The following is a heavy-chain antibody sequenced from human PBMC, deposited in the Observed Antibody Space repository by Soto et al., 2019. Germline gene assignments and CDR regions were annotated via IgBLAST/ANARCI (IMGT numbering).Heavy chain of an antibody. D-gene: IGHD1-26*01. V-gene: IGHV3-33*01. Sequence: QVQLVESGGGVVQPGRSLRLSCAASGFTFSSYGMHWVRQAPGKGLEWVAVIWYDGSNKYYADSVKGRFTISRDNSKNKLYLQMNSLRAEDTAVYYCARDLAPHGWAQGYYYYGMDVWGQGTTVTVSS. CDR1: GFTFSSYG. J-gene: IGHJ6*02. CDR2: IWYDGSNK. CDR3: ARDLAPHGWAQGYYYYGMDV.